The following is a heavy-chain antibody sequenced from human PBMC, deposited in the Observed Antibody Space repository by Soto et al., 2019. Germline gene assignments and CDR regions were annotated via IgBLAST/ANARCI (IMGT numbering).Heavy chain of an antibody. D-gene: IGHD6-13*01. CDR3: ARGAGIAASRYYYYGMDV. CDR1: GGSVSSGSYY. J-gene: IGHJ6*02. CDR2: IYYSGST. V-gene: IGHV4-61*01. Sequence: SETLSLTCTVSGGSVSSGSYYWSWIRQPPGKGLEWIGYIYYSGSTNYNPSLKSRVTISVDTSKNRFSLKLSSVTAADTAVYYCARGAGIAASRYYYYGMDVWGQGTTVAVSS.